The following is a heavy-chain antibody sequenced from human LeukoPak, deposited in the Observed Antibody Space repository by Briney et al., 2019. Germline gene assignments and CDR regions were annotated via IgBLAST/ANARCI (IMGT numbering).Heavy chain of an antibody. CDR2: IGNTET. V-gene: IGHV3-23*01. Sequence: PGGSLRLSCATSGFTFNTNAMSWVRQAPGKGLEWVSTIGNTETFYADSVTGRFTISRDNSKNTVYLHMNSLRVEDTAVYYCAKDWIQFNRVFDRFDSWGQGTLVTVSS. D-gene: IGHD3-3*01. CDR1: GFTFNTNA. CDR3: AKDWIQFNRVFDRFDS. J-gene: IGHJ4*02.